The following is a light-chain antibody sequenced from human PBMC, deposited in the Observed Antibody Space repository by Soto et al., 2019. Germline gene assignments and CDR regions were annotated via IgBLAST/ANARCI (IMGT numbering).Light chain of an antibody. Sequence: SALTQPRSVSGSPGQSVTISCTGTSSDVGGSNFVSWYQQHPGKAPKLVIYDVSKRPSGVPDRFSGSKSGNTASLTISGLQAEDEADYYCCSYAGNSLWVFGGGTKLTVL. CDR2: DVS. CDR1: SSDVGGSNF. CDR3: CSYAGNSLWV. V-gene: IGLV2-11*01. J-gene: IGLJ3*02.